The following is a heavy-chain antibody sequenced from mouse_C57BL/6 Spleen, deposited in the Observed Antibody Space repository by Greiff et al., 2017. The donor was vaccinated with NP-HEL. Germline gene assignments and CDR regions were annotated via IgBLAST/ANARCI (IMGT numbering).Heavy chain of an antibody. CDR1: GYTFTSYW. V-gene: IGHV1-53*01. D-gene: IGHD6-1*01. Sequence: QVQLQQSGTELVKPGASVKLSCKASGYTFTSYWMHWVKQRPGQGLEWIGNINPSNGGTNYNEKFKSKATLTVDKSSSTAYMQLSSLTSEDSAVYYCARSSTGVYYAMDYWGQGTSVTVSS. CDR3: ARSSTGVYYAMDY. J-gene: IGHJ4*01. CDR2: INPSNGGT.